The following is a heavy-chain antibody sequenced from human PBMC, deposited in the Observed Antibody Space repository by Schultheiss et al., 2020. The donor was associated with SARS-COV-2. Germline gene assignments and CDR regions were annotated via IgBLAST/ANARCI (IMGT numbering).Heavy chain of an antibody. CDR3: AKDIHILAVAGDFDY. D-gene: IGHD6-19*01. J-gene: IGHJ4*02. V-gene: IGHV3-9*01. CDR1: GFTFSSYW. CDR2: ISWNSGSI. Sequence: GGSLRLSCAASGFTFSSYWMHWVRQAPGKGLEWVSGISWNSGSIGYADSVKGRFTISRDNAKNSLYLQMNSLRAEDTALYYCAKDIHILAVAGDFDYWGQGTLVTVSS.